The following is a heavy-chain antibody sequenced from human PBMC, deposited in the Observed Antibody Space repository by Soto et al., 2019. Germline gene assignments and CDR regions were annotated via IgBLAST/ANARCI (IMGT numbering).Heavy chain of an antibody. CDR1: GNTFPNYA. J-gene: IGHJ4*01. V-gene: IGHV1-3*01. D-gene: IGHD1-26*01. CDR2: INGGNGNT. Sequence: QVQLVQSGAELKKPGASVRVSCKSSGNTFPNYAIHWVRQAPGQRPEWMGWINGGNGNTYYSENFPARVTFTSDTSAVTVYMKLCSLRSEVTSIDYCARYDSCYSGSCYIDYFNSWSYGALVTISS. CDR3: ARYDSCYSGSCYIDYFNS.